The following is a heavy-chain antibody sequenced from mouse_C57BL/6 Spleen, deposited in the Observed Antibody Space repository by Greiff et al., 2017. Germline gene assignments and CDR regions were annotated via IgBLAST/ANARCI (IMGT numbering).Heavy chain of an antibody. CDR3: ARRAYYFDY. Sequence: EVQGVESGPELVKPGASVKIPCKASGYTFTDYNMDWVKQSHGKSLEWIGDINPNNGGTIYNQKFKGKATLTVDKSSSTAYMELRSLTSEDTAVYYCARRAYYFDYWGQGTTLTVSS. J-gene: IGHJ2*01. CDR1: GYTFTDYN. D-gene: IGHD6-1*01. V-gene: IGHV1-18*01. CDR2: INPNNGGT.